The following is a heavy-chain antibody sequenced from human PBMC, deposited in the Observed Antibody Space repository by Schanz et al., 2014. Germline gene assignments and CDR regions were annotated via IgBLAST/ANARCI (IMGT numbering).Heavy chain of an antibody. V-gene: IGHV3-48*01. Sequence: EVQLVESGGGLVQPGGSLRLSCAASGFSVGNKYMNWVRQAPGKGLEWVSYVSRSTPDIYYADSVKGRFTISRDNSKNTLFLQMNSLRAEDTAVYYCARDHTTESYYSAGPPINYWGQGTLLTVSS. D-gene: IGHD1-26*01. CDR2: VSRSTPDI. J-gene: IGHJ4*02. CDR3: ARDHTTESYYSAGPPINY. CDR1: GFSVGNKY.